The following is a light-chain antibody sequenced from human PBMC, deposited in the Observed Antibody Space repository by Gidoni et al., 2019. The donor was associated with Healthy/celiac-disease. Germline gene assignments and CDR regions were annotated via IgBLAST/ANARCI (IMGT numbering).Light chain of an antibody. V-gene: IGKV3D-7*01. CDR2: GAS. CDR1: QSVSSSY. J-gene: IGKJ2*01. CDR3: QQDYNLPT. Sequence: DIVMTQSPATLSLSPGERATLSCRASQSVSSSYLSWYQQKPGQAPRLLIYGASTRATGIPARFSGSGSGTDFTLTISSLQPEDFAVYYCQQDYNLPTFGQGTKLEIK.